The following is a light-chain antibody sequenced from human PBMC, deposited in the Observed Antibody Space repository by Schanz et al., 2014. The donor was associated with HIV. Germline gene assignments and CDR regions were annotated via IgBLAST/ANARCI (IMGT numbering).Light chain of an antibody. J-gene: IGLJ2*01. Sequence: QSVLTQPPSVSGAPGQRITISCSGSSSNIGNNYVSWYRHLPGTAPKLLIYDNNERPSGIPDRFSGSKSGTSATLGITGLQTGDEADYYCATWDRTLSAVVFGGGTKLTVL. CDR3: ATWDRTLSAVV. CDR2: DNN. V-gene: IGLV1-51*01. CDR1: SSNIGNNY.